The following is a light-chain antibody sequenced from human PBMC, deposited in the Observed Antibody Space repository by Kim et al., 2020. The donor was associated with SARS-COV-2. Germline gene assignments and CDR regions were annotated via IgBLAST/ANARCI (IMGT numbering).Light chain of an antibody. J-gene: IGLJ3*02. V-gene: IGLV3-21*04. Sequence: APGKTARITCGGNNIGIKSVHWYQQKPGQAPVLVIYYDSDRPSGIPARFSGSNSGNTATLTISRVEARDEADYYCQVWDISSDQGVFGGGTQLTVL. CDR1: NIGIKS. CDR2: YDS. CDR3: QVWDISSDQGV.